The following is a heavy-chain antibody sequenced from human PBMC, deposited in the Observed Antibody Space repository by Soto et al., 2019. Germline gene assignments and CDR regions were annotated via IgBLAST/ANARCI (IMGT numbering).Heavy chain of an antibody. J-gene: IGHJ6*01. CDR3: ARDTYYYGSGSYLNYYYGMDV. V-gene: IGHV1-2*02. D-gene: IGHD3-10*01. CDR1: EYTFTVYY. Sequence: QVQLVQSGAEVKKPGASVKVSCKASEYTFTVYYMHWVRQAPGQGLEWMGWINPNSGGTNYAQKFQGRVTMTRDTSISTAYMDLSRLTSDDTAVYYCARDTYYYGSGSYLNYYYGMDVW. CDR2: INPNSGGT.